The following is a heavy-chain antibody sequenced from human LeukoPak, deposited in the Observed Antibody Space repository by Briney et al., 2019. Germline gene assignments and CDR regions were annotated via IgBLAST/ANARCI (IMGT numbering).Heavy chain of an antibody. V-gene: IGHV3-23*01. CDR2: ISGSDGRL. Sequence: GGSLRLSCVASGFTFNNFAMSWVRQTPEKGLEWVSAISGSDGRLFYADSVKGRFTISRDNSKNTLYLQMNSLRAEDTAVYYCARGGRSGFDYWGQGTLVTVSS. CDR1: GFTFNNFA. CDR3: ARGGRSGFDY. D-gene: IGHD1-26*01. J-gene: IGHJ4*02.